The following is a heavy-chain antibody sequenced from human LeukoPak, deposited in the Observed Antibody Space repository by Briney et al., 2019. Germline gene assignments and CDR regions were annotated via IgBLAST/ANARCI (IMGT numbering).Heavy chain of an antibody. CDR3: ARNLTMIPAKGAFDI. D-gene: IGHD3-22*01. CDR2: IFTSGIT. Sequence: SETLSLTCTVSGGSISSYYWNWIRQPAGKRLEWIGRIFTSGITNYNPSLKSRVTISLDTSQKQFSLKLSSVTAADTAVYYCARNLTMIPAKGAFDIWGQGIMVTVSS. V-gene: IGHV4-4*07. CDR1: GGSISSYY. J-gene: IGHJ3*02.